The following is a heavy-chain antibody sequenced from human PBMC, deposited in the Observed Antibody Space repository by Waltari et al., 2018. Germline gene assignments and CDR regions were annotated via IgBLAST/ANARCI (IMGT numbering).Heavy chain of an antibody. CDR1: GGSFSGNY. CDR2: INHSGNT. V-gene: IGHV4-34*01. CDR3: ANRDLNKSYYYMDV. J-gene: IGHJ6*03. Sequence: QVQLQQWGAGLLRPSETLSLTCGVYGGSFSGNYGTWIRQSPGKGLEWIGEINHSGNTKYNPSLKSRVTMSVDTSKNHFSLNLTSVTAADTAVYYCANRDLNKSYYYMDVWGKGSTVIVAS.